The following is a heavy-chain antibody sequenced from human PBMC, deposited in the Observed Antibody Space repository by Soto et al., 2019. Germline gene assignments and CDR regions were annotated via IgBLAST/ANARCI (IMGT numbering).Heavy chain of an antibody. D-gene: IGHD2-2*01. V-gene: IGHV1-69*08. CDR3: ARESVVPAADYAFDI. CDR2: IIPILGIA. J-gene: IGHJ3*02. Sequence: QVQLVQSGAEVKKPGSSVKVSCKASGGTFSSYTISWVRQAPGQGLEWMGRIIPILGIANYAQKFQGRVTITADKSTSTAYMELSSLRSEDTAVYFCARESVVPAADYAFDIWGQGTMVTVSS. CDR1: GGTFSSYT.